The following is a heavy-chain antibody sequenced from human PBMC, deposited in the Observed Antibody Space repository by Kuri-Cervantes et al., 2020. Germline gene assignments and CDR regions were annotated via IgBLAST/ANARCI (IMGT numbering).Heavy chain of an antibody. CDR3: AREGGSGSYYSP. J-gene: IGHJ4*02. D-gene: IGHD3-10*01. Sequence: SCAVSGGSISSSNWWSWVRQPPGKGLEWIGEIYHSGSTNYNPSLKSRVTMSVDTSKNQFSLKLSSVTAAGTAVYYRAREGGSGSYYSPWGQGTLVTVSS. V-gene: IGHV4-4*02. CDR1: GGSISSSNW. CDR2: IYHSGST.